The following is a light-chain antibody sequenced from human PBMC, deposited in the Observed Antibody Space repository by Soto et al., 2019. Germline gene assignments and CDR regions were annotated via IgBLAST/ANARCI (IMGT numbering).Light chain of an antibody. CDR3: QQYGSSPWT. V-gene: IGKV3-20*01. J-gene: IGKJ1*01. Sequence: EIVLTQSPGTLSLSPGERATLFCRASQSVSNSDLAWYQQKPGQAPRLLIYGASSRATGIPDRFRGSGSGTDFTLTINRLEPDDFAVYYCQQYGSSPWTFGQVTKVEIK. CDR1: QSVSNSD. CDR2: GAS.